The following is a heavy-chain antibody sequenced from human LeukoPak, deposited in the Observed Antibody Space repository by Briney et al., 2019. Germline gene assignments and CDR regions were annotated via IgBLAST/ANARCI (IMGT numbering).Heavy chain of an antibody. CDR3: ARDQGGDHDY. Sequence: RVGSLRLSRAASGFTLSSYWMSGVRQAPGKGLEWVANIKRGGSEKYYVHSVKGRFTISRDNAKSSLYLQMNSLRAEDTAVYYCARDQGGDHDYWGQGALVTVSS. J-gene: IGHJ4*02. CDR1: GFTLSSYW. D-gene: IGHD4-17*01. CDR2: IKRGGSEK. V-gene: IGHV3-7*01.